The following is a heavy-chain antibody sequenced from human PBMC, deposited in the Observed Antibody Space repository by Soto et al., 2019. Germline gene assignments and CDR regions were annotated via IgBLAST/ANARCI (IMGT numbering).Heavy chain of an antibody. D-gene: IGHD6-13*01. J-gene: IGHJ6*02. Sequence: QVQLVQSGAEVKKPGASVKVSCKASGYTFTSYGISWVRQAPGQGLEWMGWISAYNGNTNYAQKLQGRVTMTTDTSTSTAYMEMRSLRSDDTAVYYCARDHTRHSSSWYQPVDGMDVWGQGTTVTVSS. CDR3: ARDHTRHSSSWYQPVDGMDV. CDR1: GYTFTSYG. CDR2: ISAYNGNT. V-gene: IGHV1-18*01.